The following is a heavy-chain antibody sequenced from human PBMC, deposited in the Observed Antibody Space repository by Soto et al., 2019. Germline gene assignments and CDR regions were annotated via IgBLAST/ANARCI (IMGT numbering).Heavy chain of an antibody. CDR2: ITGSGDST. V-gene: IGHV3-23*01. D-gene: IGHD6-19*01. CDR3: AKDLQFSGWLSAQTFEY. J-gene: IGHJ4*02. CDR1: GFTFSSHA. Sequence: EVQLLESGGGLVQPGGSLRLSCAVPGFTFSSHAMSWVRQAPGKGLECVSSITGSGDSTYYADSVKGRFTISRDKSKSTLYLQMNSLRAEDTAVYYCAKDLQFSGWLSAQTFEYWGQGTQVTVSS.